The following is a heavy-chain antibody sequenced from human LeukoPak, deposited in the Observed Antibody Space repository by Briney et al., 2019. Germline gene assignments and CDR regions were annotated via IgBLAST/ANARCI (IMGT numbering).Heavy chain of an antibody. V-gene: IGHV3-23*01. CDR1: GFTFSTFA. D-gene: IGHD2-8*02. CDR2: IFPSGGEI. CDR3: ATYRQVLLPFES. Sequence: GGSLRLSCAASGFTFSTFAMIWVRQPLGKGLEWVSSIFPSGGEIHYADSVRGRFTISRDNSKSTLSLQMNSLRAEDTAIYYRATYRQVLLPFESWGQGTLVTVSS. J-gene: IGHJ4*02.